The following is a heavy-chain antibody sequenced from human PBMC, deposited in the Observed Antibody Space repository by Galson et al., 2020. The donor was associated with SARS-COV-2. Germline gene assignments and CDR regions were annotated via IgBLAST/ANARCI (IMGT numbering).Heavy chain of an antibody. J-gene: IGHJ6*02. CDR1: GFIFSSYW. CDR3: ARESEVGGVYAMDV. D-gene: IGHD2-8*02. CDR2: INGDGSST. Sequence: GGSLRLSCAASGFIFSSYWMHWVRQVPGKGLVWVSRINGDGSSTRYADSVKGRFTISRDNAKNTLYLQMNSLRAEDTAVYYCARESEVGGVYAMDVWGQGTTVTVSS. V-gene: IGHV3-74*01.